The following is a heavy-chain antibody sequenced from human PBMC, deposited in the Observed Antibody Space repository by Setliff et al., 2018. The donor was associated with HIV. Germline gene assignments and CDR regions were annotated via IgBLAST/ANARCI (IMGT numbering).Heavy chain of an antibody. CDR1: GYTFTGYY. Sequence: GASVKVSCKTSGYTFTGYYVHWVRQAPGKGLEWMANFDPEDGETFYAQKFQGRLTMTEDTSTDTAYMELSSLRSEDTAMYYCAKDRVSGWNNWFDPWGQGALVTVSS. J-gene: IGHJ5*02. V-gene: IGHV1-24*01. D-gene: IGHD6-19*01. CDR3: AKDRVSGWNNWFDP. CDR2: FDPEDGET.